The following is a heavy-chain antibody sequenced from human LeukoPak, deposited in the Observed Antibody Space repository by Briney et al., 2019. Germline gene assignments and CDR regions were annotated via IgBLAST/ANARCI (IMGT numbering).Heavy chain of an antibody. D-gene: IGHD3-16*01. Sequence: GGSLRLSCAASGFTFSSYWMHWVRQAPGKGLEWVSYISSRSSNIYYANSVKGRFTISRDNAKNSLYLQMNSLRDEDTAVYYCARIPGGYYYAMDVWGQGTTVTVSS. CDR2: ISSRSSNI. CDR1: GFTFSSYW. J-gene: IGHJ6*02. CDR3: ARIPGGYYYAMDV. V-gene: IGHV3-48*02.